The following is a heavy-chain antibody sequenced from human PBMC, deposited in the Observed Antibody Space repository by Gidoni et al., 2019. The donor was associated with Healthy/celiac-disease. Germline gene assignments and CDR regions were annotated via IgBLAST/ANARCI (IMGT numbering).Heavy chain of an antibody. CDR3: ARDLGIAVAGGGAFDI. CDR1: GFTVSSNY. D-gene: IGHD6-19*01. J-gene: IGHJ3*02. CDR2: IYSGGST. Sequence: EVQLVESGGGLVQPGGSLRLSCSASGFTVSSNYMSWVRQAPGKGLEWVSVIYSGGSTYYADSVKGRFTSSRHNSKNTLYLQMNSLRAEDTAVYYCARDLGIAVAGGGAFDIWGQGTMVTVSS. V-gene: IGHV3-53*04.